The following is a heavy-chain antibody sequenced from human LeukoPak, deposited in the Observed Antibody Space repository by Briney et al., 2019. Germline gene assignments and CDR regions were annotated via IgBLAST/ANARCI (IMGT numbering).Heavy chain of an antibody. V-gene: IGHV3-23*01. D-gene: IGHD3-22*01. CDR1: GFTFSSYA. J-gene: IGHJ4*02. CDR3: AKDRNYYDSSGYNDY. CDR2: ISGSGGST. Sequence: GGSLRLSCAASGFTFSSYAMSWVRRAPGKGLEWVSAISGSGGSTYYADSVKGRFTISRDNSKNTLYLQMNSLRAEDTAVYYCAKDRNYYDSSGYNDYWGQGTLVTVSS.